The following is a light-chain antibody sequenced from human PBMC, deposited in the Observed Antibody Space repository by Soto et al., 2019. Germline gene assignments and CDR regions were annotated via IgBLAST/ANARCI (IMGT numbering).Light chain of an antibody. CDR3: YSPADNNLV. CDR1: VLAKKY. V-gene: IGLV3-27*01. Sequence: SYELTQPSSVSVSPGQTARITCSGDVLAKKYARWFQQRPGQAPVLLIYKDSEPPSGIPERFSGSSSGTTVTLTISGAQVEDEADYFCYSPADNNLVFGGGTKLTVL. CDR2: KDS. J-gene: IGLJ2*01.